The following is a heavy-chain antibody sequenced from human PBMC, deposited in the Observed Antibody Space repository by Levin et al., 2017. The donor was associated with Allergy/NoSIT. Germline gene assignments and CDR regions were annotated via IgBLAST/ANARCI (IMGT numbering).Heavy chain of an antibody. V-gene: IGHV3-30*18. J-gene: IGHJ4*02. CDR2: ISYDGSNK. Sequence: LSLTCAASGFTFSSYGMHWVRQAPGKGLEWVAVISYDGSNKYYADSVKGRFTISRDNSKNTLYLQMNSLRAEDTAVYYCAKDQYYGSGSYYRPLWPLDYWGQGTLVTVSS. D-gene: IGHD3-10*01. CDR3: AKDQYYGSGSYYRPLWPLDY. CDR1: GFTFSSYG.